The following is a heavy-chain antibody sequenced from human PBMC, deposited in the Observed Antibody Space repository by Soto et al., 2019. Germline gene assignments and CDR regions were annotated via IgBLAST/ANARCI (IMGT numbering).Heavy chain of an antibody. CDR2: ISAYNGNT. Sequence: ASVKVSCKASGYTFTSYGISWVRQAPGQGLEWMGWISAYNGNTNYAQKLQGRVTMTTDTSTSTAYMELRSLRSDDTAVYYCARVRRIQPENWFDPWGQGTLVTVSS. J-gene: IGHJ5*02. CDR1: GYTFTSYG. CDR3: ARVRRIQPENWFDP. V-gene: IGHV1-18*01.